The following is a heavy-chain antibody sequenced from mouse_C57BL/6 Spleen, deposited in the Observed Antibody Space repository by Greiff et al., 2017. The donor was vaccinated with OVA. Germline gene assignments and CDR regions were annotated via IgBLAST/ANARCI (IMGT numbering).Heavy chain of an antibody. V-gene: IGHV1-54*01. CDR2: INPGSGGT. CDR3: ARVYDYDEEGYFDY. J-gene: IGHJ2*01. D-gene: IGHD2-4*01. CDR1: GYAFTNYL. Sequence: QVQLQQSGSELVRPGTSVKVSCQASGYAFTNYLIEWVKQRPGQGLEWIGVINPGSGGTNYNEKFKGKATLTADKSSSTAYMQLSSLTSEDSAVYFCARVYDYDEEGYFDYWGQGTTLTVSS.